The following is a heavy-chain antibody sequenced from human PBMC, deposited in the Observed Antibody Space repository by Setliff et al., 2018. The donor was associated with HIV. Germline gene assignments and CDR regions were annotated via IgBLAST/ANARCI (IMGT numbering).Heavy chain of an antibody. Sequence: PSETLSLTCTVSGGSISTYYWSWIRQPPGKGLEWIGSIYFTGSSDNNPSLKSRVTLSVDTSKHQFSLKLTSVTAADTAVYYCARVGSVIQVTLFGMDVWGQGTTVTV. CDR3: ARVGSVIQVTLFGMDV. V-gene: IGHV4-59*12. CDR2: IYFTGSS. J-gene: IGHJ6*02. D-gene: IGHD5-18*01. CDR1: GGSISTYY.